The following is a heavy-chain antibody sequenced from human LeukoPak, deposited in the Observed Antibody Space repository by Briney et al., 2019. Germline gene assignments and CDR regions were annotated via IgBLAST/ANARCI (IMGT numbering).Heavy chain of an antibody. Sequence: PGGSLRLSCAGSGFIFSSYAMSWVRQAPGKGLEWVSVITTGGNTDYADSVKGRFTISRDNSKNTVVLQMNSLRADDTAVYYCAKESRYYHGSGNYLEYFDNWGQGTLVTVSS. D-gene: IGHD3-10*01. CDR3: AKESRYYHGSGNYLEYFDN. J-gene: IGHJ4*02. CDR1: GFIFSSYA. CDR2: ITTGGNT. V-gene: IGHV3-23*01.